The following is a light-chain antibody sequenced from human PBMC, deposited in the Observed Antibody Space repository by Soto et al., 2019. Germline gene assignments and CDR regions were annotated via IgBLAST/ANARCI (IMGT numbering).Light chain of an antibody. V-gene: IGLV2-14*01. Sequence: QSVLTQPASVSGSPGQSITISCTGTSSDVGGYNYVSWYQQHPGKAPKLMIYEVSNRPSGVSNRFSGSKSGNTASLTISGLQAEEEADYYCSSYTSSSPLYVFGAGTKVTVL. CDR3: SSYTSSSPLYV. CDR1: SSDVGGYNY. CDR2: EVS. J-gene: IGLJ1*01.